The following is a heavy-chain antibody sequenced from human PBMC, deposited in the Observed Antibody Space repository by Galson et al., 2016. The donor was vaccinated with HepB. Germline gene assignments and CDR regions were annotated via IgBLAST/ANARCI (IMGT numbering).Heavy chain of an antibody. Sequence: SVKVSCKASGYSFTTYFLHWVRQAPGQRLEWMGWINAGSGDTKYSQKFQDRVTITSDTSARTAYMEVTSLRSEDTAVYYCARVCRRGSTSCYLYYYGMDVWGQGTTVTVSS. J-gene: IGHJ6*02. CDR1: GYSFTTYF. V-gene: IGHV1-3*01. CDR3: ARVCRRGSTSCYLYYYGMDV. CDR2: INAGSGDT. D-gene: IGHD2-2*01.